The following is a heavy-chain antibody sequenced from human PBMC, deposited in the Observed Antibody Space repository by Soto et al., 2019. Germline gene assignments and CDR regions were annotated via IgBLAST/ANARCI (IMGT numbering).Heavy chain of an antibody. Sequence: GSLRLSCAASGFTFSSYWIHWVRQAPGKGLVWVSRINSDGSSTTYADSVKGRFTISRDNAKNSLYLQMNSLRAEDTAVYYCSGYRMDVWGQGTTVTVSS. CDR3: SGYRMDV. CDR2: INSDGSST. D-gene: IGHD3-22*01. V-gene: IGHV3-74*01. CDR1: GFTFSSYW. J-gene: IGHJ6*02.